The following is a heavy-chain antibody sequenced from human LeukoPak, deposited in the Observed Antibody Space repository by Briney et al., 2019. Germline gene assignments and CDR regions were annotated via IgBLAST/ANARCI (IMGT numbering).Heavy chain of an antibody. CDR3: AREYQLLCRTYYYGMDV. J-gene: IGHJ6*02. D-gene: IGHD2-2*01. V-gene: IGHV4-39*02. CDR1: GGSISSSSYY. Sequence: SETLSLTCTVSGGSISSSSYYWGWICQPPGKGLEWIGSIYYSGSTYYNPSLKSRVTISVDTSKNQFSLKLSSVTAADTAVYYCAREYQLLCRTYYYGMDVWGQGTTVTVSS. CDR2: IYYSGST.